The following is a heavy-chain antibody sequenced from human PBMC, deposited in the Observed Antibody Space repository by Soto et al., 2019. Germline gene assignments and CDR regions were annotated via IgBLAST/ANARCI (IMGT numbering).Heavy chain of an antibody. D-gene: IGHD6-19*01. CDR1: GYTFSSYG. CDR2: ISAYNGNT. J-gene: IGHJ5*02. V-gene: IGHV1-18*01. Sequence: GASVKVSCKASGYTFSSYGISWVRQAPGQGLEWMGWISAYNGNTNYAQKLQGRVTMTTDTSTSTAYTELRSLRSDDTAVYYCARDTRSSGWYFFWFDPWGQGTLVTVSS. CDR3: ARDTRSSGWYFFWFDP.